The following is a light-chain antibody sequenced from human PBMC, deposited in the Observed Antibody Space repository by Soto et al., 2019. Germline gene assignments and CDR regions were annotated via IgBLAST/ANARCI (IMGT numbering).Light chain of an antibody. CDR3: QQSYSTPFT. CDR1: EGISRY. V-gene: IGKV1-39*01. Sequence: DIQMTQSPSSLSASVGDRVTITCRASEGISRYLIWYQQKAGKAPKVLIYAASSLQSGVPSRFSGSTSGTDFALTISSLQPEDFATYYCQQSYSTPFTFGQGTKLEIK. J-gene: IGKJ2*01. CDR2: AAS.